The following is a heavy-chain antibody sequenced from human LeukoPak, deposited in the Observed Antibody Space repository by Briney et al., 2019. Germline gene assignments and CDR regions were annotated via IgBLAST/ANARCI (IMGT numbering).Heavy chain of an antibody. V-gene: IGHV3-23*01. D-gene: IGHD4-17*01. J-gene: IGHJ4*02. CDR2: ISGSGVGT. Sequence: PGGSLRLSCAASRFTFGTYAMSWVRQAPGKGLDWVSGISGSGVGTYYADSVKGRFTISRDNSKNTLYLQMNSLRVEDTAVYYCAKASGDYDYWGQGTMVTVSS. CDR1: RFTFGTYA. CDR3: AKASGDYDY.